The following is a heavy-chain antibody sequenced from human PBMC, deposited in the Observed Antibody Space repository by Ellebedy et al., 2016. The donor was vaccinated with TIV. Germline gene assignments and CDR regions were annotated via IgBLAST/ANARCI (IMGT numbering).Heavy chain of an antibody. D-gene: IGHD1-26*01. CDR2: IIPVIGSV. Sequence: ASVKVSCKASRGAFSGSAISWVRQAPGQGLEWMGGIIPVIGSVTYAHNFRGRVTFTADTSTTTAYMELTSLTFDDSAVYFCARDPERRIVGAGFDYWGQGTMVAVSS. CDR1: RGAFSGSA. V-gene: IGHV1-69*06. J-gene: IGHJ4*02. CDR3: ARDPERRIVGAGFDY.